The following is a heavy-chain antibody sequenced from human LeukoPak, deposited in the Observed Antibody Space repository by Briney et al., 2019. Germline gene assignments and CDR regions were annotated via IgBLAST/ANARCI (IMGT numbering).Heavy chain of an antibody. J-gene: IGHJ4*02. CDR3: TREGKTAMAKTFDY. CDR1: GFTFGDYA. V-gene: IGHV3-49*04. CDR2: IRSKAYGGTT. D-gene: IGHD5-18*01. Sequence: GGSLRLSCTASGFTFGDYAMSWVRQAPGKGLEWVGFIRSKAYGGTTEYAASVKGRFTISRDDSKSIAYLQMNSLKTEDTAVYYCTREGKTAMAKTFDYWGQGTLVTVSS.